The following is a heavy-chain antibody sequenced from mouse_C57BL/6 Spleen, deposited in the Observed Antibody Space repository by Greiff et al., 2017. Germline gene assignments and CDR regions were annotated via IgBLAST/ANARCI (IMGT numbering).Heavy chain of an antibody. J-gene: IGHJ4*01. V-gene: IGHV1-52*01. CDR2: IDPSDSET. CDR1: GYTFTSYW. CDR3: ARGLAMDY. Sequence: QVQLQQPGAELVRPGSSVKLSCKASGYTFTSYWMHWVKQRPIQGLEWIGNIDPSDSETPYNQKFKDKATLTVDKSSSTAYMQLSSRTSEDSAVYYCARGLAMDYWGQGTSVTVSS.